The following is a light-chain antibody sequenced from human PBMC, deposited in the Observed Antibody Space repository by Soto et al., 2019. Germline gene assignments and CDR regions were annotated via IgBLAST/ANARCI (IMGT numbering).Light chain of an antibody. CDR2: DAS. CDR1: QSINRW. Sequence: DIKMTQSPSTLSASVGDRVTITCRASQSINRWLAWYQQKPGKAPKLLIYDASNRATGIPARFSGSGSGTDFTLTISNLEPEDFAVYYCQQRYNWPVTFGQGTRLE. V-gene: IGKV1-5*01. J-gene: IGKJ5*01. CDR3: QQRYNWPVT.